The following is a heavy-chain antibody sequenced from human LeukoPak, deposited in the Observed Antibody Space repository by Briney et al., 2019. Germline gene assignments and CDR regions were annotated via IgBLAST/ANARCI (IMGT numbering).Heavy chain of an antibody. Sequence: RASETLSLTCAVYGGSFSGYYWSWIRQPPGKGLEWIGEINHSGSTNYNPSLKSRVTISVDTSKNQFSLKLSSVTAADTAVYYCARTNNWFDPWGQGTLVTVSS. CDR2: INHSGST. J-gene: IGHJ5*02. CDR1: GGSFSGYY. CDR3: ARTNNWFDP. V-gene: IGHV4-34*01.